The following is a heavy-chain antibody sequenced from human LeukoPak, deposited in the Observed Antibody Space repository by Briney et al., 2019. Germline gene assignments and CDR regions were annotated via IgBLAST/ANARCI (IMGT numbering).Heavy chain of an antibody. Sequence: QAGGSLRLSCEVSGFIFSSYWMSWVRQAPGKGLEWVGNINQEGRERNHGDSVSGRFTISRDNAENSLYLQMDSLRAADTAVYYCARIIGAFGTYRYDSWGQGTLVSVSS. CDR2: INQEGRER. V-gene: IGHV3-7*01. D-gene: IGHD3-16*02. CDR3: ARIIGAFGTYRYDS. CDR1: GFIFSSYW. J-gene: IGHJ4*02.